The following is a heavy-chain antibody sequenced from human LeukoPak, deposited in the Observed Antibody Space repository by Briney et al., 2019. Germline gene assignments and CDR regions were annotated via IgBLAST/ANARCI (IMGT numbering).Heavy chain of an antibody. CDR2: IYYSGST. CDR1: GGSISSYY. V-gene: IGHV4-59*08. Sequence: SETLSLTCTVSGGSISSYYWSWLRQPPGKGLEWIGYIYYSGSTNYNPSLKSRVTISVDTSKNQFSLKLSSVTAADTAVYYCASTTPFDGMDVWGQGTTVTVSS. J-gene: IGHJ6*02. D-gene: IGHD1-26*01. CDR3: ASTTPFDGMDV.